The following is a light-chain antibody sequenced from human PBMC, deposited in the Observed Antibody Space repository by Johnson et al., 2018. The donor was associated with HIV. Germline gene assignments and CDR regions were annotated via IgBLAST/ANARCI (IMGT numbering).Light chain of an antibody. V-gene: IGLV1-51*01. J-gene: IGLJ1*01. CDR1: SSNIGNHY. CDR3: GTWDSSLSAYV. Sequence: QSVLTQPPSVSAAPGQKVTISCSGSSSNIGNHYVSWYQLIPGTAPKLLIYDNNKRPSGIPDRFSGSKSGTSATLGITGLQTGDEADYYCGTWDSSLSAYVFGTGTKVTVL. CDR2: DNN.